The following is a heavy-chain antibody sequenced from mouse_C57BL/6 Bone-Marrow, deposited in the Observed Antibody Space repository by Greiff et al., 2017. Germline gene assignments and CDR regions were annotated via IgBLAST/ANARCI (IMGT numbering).Heavy chain of an antibody. J-gene: IGHJ3*01. Sequence: QVQLQQPGAELVMPGASVKLSCKASGYTFTSYWMPWVKQRPGPGLEWIGVIDPSDSYTNYNQKCKGKSTLTVEQSSSTAYMQLSSLTSEDSAVYYCARERTAQAFAYWGQGTLVTVSA. CDR2: IDPSDSYT. CDR3: ARERTAQAFAY. V-gene: IGHV1-69*01. CDR1: GYTFTSYW. D-gene: IGHD3-2*02.